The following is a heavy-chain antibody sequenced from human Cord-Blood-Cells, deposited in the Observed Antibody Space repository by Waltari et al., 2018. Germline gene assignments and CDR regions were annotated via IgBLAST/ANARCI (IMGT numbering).Heavy chain of an antibody. CDR2: NYYSGST. J-gene: IGHJ4*02. CDR1: GCSISSSSYY. D-gene: IGHD3-3*01. CDR3: ARSANDFWSGYYFDY. V-gene: IGHV4-39*01. Sequence: QLQLQASRPGLVKPWETQSLTCTVSGCSISSSSYYSGWIRQPPGKGLEWIGSNYYSGSTYYNPSLKSRVTISVDTSKNQFSLKLSSVTAADTAVYYCARSANDFWSGYYFDYWGQGTLVTVSS.